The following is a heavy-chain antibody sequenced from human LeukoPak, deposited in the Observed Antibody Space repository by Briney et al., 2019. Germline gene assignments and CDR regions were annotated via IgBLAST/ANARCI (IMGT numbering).Heavy chain of an antibody. V-gene: IGHV3-48*04. CDR2: ISSSSSTI. CDR3: ARGGDRYFDWLSYFDY. CDR1: GFTFSNYW. D-gene: IGHD3-9*01. Sequence: GGSLRLSCAASGFTFSNYWLNWVRQAPGKGLEWVSYISSSSSTIYYADSVKGRFTISRDNAKNSLYLQMNSLRAEDTAVYYCARGGDRYFDWLSYFDYWGQGTLVTVSS. J-gene: IGHJ4*02.